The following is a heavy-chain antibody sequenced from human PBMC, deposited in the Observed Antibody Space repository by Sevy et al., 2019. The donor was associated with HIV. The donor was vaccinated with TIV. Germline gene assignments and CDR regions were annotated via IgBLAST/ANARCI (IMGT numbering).Heavy chain of an antibody. CDR3: ARHEAGVASAGYDY. CDR1: GASISSSRYY. Sequence: SETLSLTCTVSGASISSSRYYWGWLRQRPGKGLEWVGSMYTRGNRQYSPSLKSRVTISEDTSKNQFSLRLTSWTAADTSVYYCARHEAGVASAGYDYWGQGTLVTVSS. J-gene: IGHJ4*02. CDR2: MYTRGNR. V-gene: IGHV4-39*01. D-gene: IGHD6-13*01.